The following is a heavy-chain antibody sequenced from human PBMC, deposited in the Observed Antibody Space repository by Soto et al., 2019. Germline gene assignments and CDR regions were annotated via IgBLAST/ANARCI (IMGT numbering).Heavy chain of an antibody. Sequence: QVQLVVSGGGVVQPGRSLRLSCAASGFTFSSYGMHWVRQAPGKGLEWVAVISYDGSNKYYADSVKGRFTISRDNSKNPLYLHMNRLRAEDTAVYYCAKDIGNCSGGSCYAEDFDYWGQGTLVTVS. CDR1: GFTFSSYG. CDR3: AKDIGNCSGGSCYAEDFDY. V-gene: IGHV3-30*18. D-gene: IGHD2-15*01. J-gene: IGHJ4*02. CDR2: ISYDGSNK.